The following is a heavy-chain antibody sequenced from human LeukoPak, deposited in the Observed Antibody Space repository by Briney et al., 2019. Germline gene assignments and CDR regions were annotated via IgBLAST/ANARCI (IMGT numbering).Heavy chain of an antibody. D-gene: IGHD2-15*01. CDR1: GFTFSSYT. Sequence: PGGSLRLSCAASGFTFSSYTMHWVRQAPGKGLEWVAVISYDGSDKYYADSVKGRFTISRDNPKNTLYLQMNSLRAEDAAVYYCARDAAFSAFNMWGQGTMVTVSS. J-gene: IGHJ3*02. CDR3: ARDAAFSAFNM. V-gene: IGHV3-30*04. CDR2: ISYDGSDK.